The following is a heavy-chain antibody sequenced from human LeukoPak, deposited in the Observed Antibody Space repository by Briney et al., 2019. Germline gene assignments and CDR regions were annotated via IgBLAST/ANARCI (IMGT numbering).Heavy chain of an antibody. CDR1: GGSFSGYY. CDR3: ARTGSDY. V-gene: IGHV4-34*01. Sequence: SETLSLTCAVYGGSFSGYYWSWIRQPPGKGLEWIGEINHSGSTNYNPSLKSRVTISVDTSKNQFSLRLSSVTAADTAVYYCARTGSDYWGQGTLVTVSS. D-gene: IGHD1-26*01. J-gene: IGHJ4*02. CDR2: INHSGST.